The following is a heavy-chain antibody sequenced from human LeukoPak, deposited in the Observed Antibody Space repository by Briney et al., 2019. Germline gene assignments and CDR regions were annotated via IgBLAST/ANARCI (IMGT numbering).Heavy chain of an antibody. CDR1: GFTFSSYA. Sequence: GGSLRLSCAASGFTFSSYAMSWVRQAPGKGLEWDSAISGSGGSTYYADSVKGRFTISRDNSKNTLYLQMNSLRAEDTAVYYCAKDLYYGSGSYSPSPFNYWGQGTLVTVSS. CDR2: ISGSGGST. D-gene: IGHD3-10*01. V-gene: IGHV3-23*01. J-gene: IGHJ4*02. CDR3: AKDLYYGSGSYSPSPFNY.